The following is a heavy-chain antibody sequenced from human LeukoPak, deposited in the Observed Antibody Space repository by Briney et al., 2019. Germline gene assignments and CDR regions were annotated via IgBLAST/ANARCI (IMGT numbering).Heavy chain of an antibody. D-gene: IGHD6-19*01. Sequence: SETLSLTCTVSSGSISSGDYYWSWIRQPPGKCLEWIGYIYYSGSTYYNPSLKSRVTISVDTSKNQFSLKLSSVTAADTAVYYCARGRSSGWDDAFDIWGQGTMVTVSS. V-gene: IGHV4-30-4*08. CDR1: SGSISSGDYY. CDR2: IYYSGST. CDR3: ARGRSSGWDDAFDI. J-gene: IGHJ3*02.